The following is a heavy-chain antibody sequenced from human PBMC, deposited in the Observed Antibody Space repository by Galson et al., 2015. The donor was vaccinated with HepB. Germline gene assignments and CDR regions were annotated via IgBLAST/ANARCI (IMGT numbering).Heavy chain of an antibody. CDR3: ARAYGSGDYFDY. CDR2: IWYDGSNK. CDR1: GFTFSSYG. D-gene: IGHD3-10*01. J-gene: IGHJ4*02. V-gene: IGHV3-33*01. Sequence: SLRLSCAASGFTFSSYGMHWVCQAPGKGLEWVAVIWYDGSNKYYADSVKGRFTISRDNSKNTLYLQMNSLRAEDTAVYYCARAYGSGDYFDYWGQGTLVTVSS.